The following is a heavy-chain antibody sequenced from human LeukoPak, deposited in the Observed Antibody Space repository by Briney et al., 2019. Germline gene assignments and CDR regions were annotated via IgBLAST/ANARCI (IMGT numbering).Heavy chain of an antibody. D-gene: IGHD2-2*01. J-gene: IGHJ6*02. Sequence: GGSLRLSCAASGFTLSDYAMSWVRQAPGKGLEWVSAVTYSGAPTYYADSVKGRFTISRDTPKNTLYLQMNSLRVEGTAVYYCAKGLQRTPYYYYGMDVWGQGTTVTVSS. CDR3: AKGLQRTPYYYYGMDV. CDR2: VTYSGAPT. V-gene: IGHV3-23*01. CDR1: GFTLSDYA.